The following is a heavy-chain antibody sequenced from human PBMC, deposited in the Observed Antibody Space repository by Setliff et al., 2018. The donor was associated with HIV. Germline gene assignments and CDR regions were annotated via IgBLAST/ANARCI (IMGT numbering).Heavy chain of an antibody. Sequence: SETLSLTCAVSGYSISSGCYWGWIRQPPGKGLEWIGSMYHTGSTYYSPSLNSRFTISVDTSKNQFSLKLRSVTAADTAMYFCARESPDGLDYWGQGTLVTVSS. D-gene: IGHD2-8*01. CDR1: GYSISSGCY. J-gene: IGHJ4*02. CDR3: ARESPDGLDY. CDR2: MYHTGST. V-gene: IGHV4-38-2*02.